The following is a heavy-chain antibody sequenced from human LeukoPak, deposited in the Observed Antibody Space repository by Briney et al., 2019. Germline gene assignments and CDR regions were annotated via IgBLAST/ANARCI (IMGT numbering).Heavy chain of an antibody. Sequence: PGGSLRLSCAASGFTFSSYEMNWVRQAPGKGLEWVSSISSSSSYIYYADSVKGRFTISRDNAKNSLYLQMNSLRAEDTAVYYCARDRLGYYDSSGYLETPFDYWGQGTLVTVSS. J-gene: IGHJ4*02. CDR3: ARDRLGYYDSSGYLETPFDY. CDR1: GFTFSSYE. V-gene: IGHV3-21*01. CDR2: ISSSSSYI. D-gene: IGHD3-22*01.